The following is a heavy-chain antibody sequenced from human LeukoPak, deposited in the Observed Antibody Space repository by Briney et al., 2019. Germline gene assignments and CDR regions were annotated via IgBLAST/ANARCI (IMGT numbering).Heavy chain of an antibody. CDR1: GYRFTDYH. CDR3: TRLISRGSDYNYVDD. Sequence: GESLKISCKGSGYRFTDYHIGWVRQMPGKGLEWMGIIYPADSDTRYRPTFRGQVTISVDKSINTAYLQWSSLKASDTAMYYCTRLISRGSDYNYVDDWGQGTLITVSS. D-gene: IGHD5-24*01. V-gene: IGHV5-51*01. J-gene: IGHJ4*02. CDR2: IYPADSDT.